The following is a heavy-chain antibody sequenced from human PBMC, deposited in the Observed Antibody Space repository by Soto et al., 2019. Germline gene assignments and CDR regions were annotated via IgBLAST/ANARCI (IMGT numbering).Heavy chain of an antibody. CDR1: GYRFTNYW. Sequence: GASLKISCNGSGYRFTNYWIGWVRQMPGKGLEWMGVIYPGDSDTRYSPSFQGQVTISADKSISTAYLQWGSLKASDTATYYCASTDRGSTIDDGRYFFDSWGQGTMVTV. CDR2: IYPGDSDT. J-gene: IGHJ3*02. D-gene: IGHD1-20*01. CDR3: ASTDRGSTIDDGRYFFDS. V-gene: IGHV5-51*01.